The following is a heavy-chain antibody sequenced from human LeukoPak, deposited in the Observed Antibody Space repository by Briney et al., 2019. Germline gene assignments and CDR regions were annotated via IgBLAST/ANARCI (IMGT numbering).Heavy chain of an antibody. Sequence: GGSLRLSCAASGFTFDDYAMHWVRQAPGKGLEWVSGISWNSGSIGYADSVKGRFTISRDNAKNSLYLQMNSLRAEDTAVYYCARNRAGTIDYWGQGTLVTVSS. V-gene: IGHV3-9*01. CDR1: GFTFDDYA. CDR2: ISWNSGSI. CDR3: ARNRAGTIDY. J-gene: IGHJ4*02. D-gene: IGHD3/OR15-3a*01.